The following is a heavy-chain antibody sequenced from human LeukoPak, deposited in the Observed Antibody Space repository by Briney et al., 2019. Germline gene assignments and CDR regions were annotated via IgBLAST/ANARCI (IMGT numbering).Heavy chain of an antibody. D-gene: IGHD5/OR15-5a*01. CDR2: ISGSGGST. CDR1: GFTFSSYA. J-gene: IGHJ3*02. CDR3: AKDRLRIRDAFDI. Sequence: GGSLRLSCAACGFTFSSYAMSWVRQAPGKGLEWVSAISGSGGSTYYADSVKGQFTISRDNSKNTLYLQMNSLRAEDTAVYYCAKDRLRIRDAFDIWGQGTMVTVSS. V-gene: IGHV3-23*01.